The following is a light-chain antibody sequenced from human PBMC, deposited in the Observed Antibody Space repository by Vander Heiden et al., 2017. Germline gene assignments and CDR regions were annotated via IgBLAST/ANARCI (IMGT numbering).Light chain of an antibody. CDR2: SSN. J-gene: IGLJ2*01. CDR1: NSNIGSNT. CDR3: AAWDDSLDGVL. V-gene: IGLV1-44*01. Sequence: QSVLTQPPSASGTPGPRVTISCSGSNSNIGSNTVNWYQQLPGRAPKLLIYSSNQRPSGVPDRFSGSQSGTSASLAFSGLQSEDEADYFCAAWDDSLDGVLFGGGTKLTVL.